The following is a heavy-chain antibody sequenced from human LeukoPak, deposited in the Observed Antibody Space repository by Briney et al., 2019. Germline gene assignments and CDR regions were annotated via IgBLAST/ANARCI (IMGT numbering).Heavy chain of an antibody. J-gene: IGHJ4*02. Sequence: GGSLRLSCAASGFTFSSNYMSWVRQAPGKGLEWVSVIYSGGSTYYADSVKGRFTISRDNSKNTLYLQMNSLRAEDTAVYYCARGHSYGYFDYWGQGTLVTVSS. CDR3: ARGHSYGYFDY. CDR1: GFTFSSNY. V-gene: IGHV3-66*01. D-gene: IGHD5-18*01. CDR2: IYSGGST.